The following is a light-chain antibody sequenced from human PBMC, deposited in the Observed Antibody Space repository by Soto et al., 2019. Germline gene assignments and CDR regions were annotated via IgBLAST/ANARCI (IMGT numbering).Light chain of an antibody. CDR3: SSYTSSSFYG. CDR2: DVS. V-gene: IGLV2-14*01. J-gene: IGLJ1*01. CDR1: SSDVGGYNY. Sequence: QSALTQPASVSGSPGQSITISCTGTSSDVGGYNYVAWYQQHPGKAPKLMIYDVSNRPSGVSNRFSGSKSGNTASLTISWLQAEDEADYYCSSYTSSSFYGFGTGPKLTVL.